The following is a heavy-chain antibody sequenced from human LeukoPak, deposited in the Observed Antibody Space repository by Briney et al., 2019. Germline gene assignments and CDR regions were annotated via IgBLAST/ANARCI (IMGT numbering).Heavy chain of an antibody. CDR2: IYPGDSDT. CDR1: GYSFTSYW. D-gene: IGHD6-13*01. J-gene: IGHJ5*02. CDR3: ARIEVAAAGINWFDP. V-gene: IGHV5-51*01. Sequence: GESLKISCKGSGYSFTSYWIGWVRQMPRKGLEWMGIIYPGDSDTRYSPSFQGQVTISADKSISTAYLQWSSLKASDTAMYYCARIEVAAAGINWFDPWGQGTLVTVSS.